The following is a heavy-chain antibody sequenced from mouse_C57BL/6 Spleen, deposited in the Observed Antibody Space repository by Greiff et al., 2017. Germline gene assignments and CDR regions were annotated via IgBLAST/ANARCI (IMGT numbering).Heavy chain of an antibody. Sequence: EVKVVESGGGLVKPGGSLKLSCAASGFTFSDYGMHWVRQAPEKGLEWVAYISSGSSTIYYADTVKGRFTISRDNAKNTLFLQMTSLRSEDTAMYYCAKTAQATPFAYWGQGTLVTVSA. D-gene: IGHD3-2*02. V-gene: IGHV5-17*01. CDR2: ISSGSSTI. CDR3: AKTAQATPFAY. CDR1: GFTFSDYG. J-gene: IGHJ3*01.